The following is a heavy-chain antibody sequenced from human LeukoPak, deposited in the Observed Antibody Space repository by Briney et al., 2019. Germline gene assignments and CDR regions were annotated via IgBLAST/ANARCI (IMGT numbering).Heavy chain of an antibody. D-gene: IGHD3-10*01. J-gene: IGHJ4*02. CDR2: IYYSGST. V-gene: IGHV4-59*08. Sequence: PSETLSLTCTVSGGSISSYYWSWIRQPPGKGLEWIGYIYYSGSTNYNPSLKRRVTISVDTSKNQFSLKLSSVTAADTAVYYCARRGGGRVGSGSYWYFDYWGQGTLVTVSS. CDR1: GGSISSYY. CDR3: ARRGGGRVGSGSYWYFDY.